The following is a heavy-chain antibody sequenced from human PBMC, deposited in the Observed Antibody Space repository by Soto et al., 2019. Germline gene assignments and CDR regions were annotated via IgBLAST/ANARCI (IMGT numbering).Heavy chain of an antibody. CDR2: ISAFKGDT. CDR3: ARVDDYCDSCGHYFTCFNY. J-gene: IGHJ4*02. D-gene: IGHD3-22*01. CDR1: GYIFTSYG. V-gene: IGHV1-18*01. Sequence: QVKLVQSGPEVKKPAASVKLSCKASGYIFTSYGIGWVRQAPGQGLEWMGWISAFKGDTKNPQRLQGGVTMTTDTPTSTAYMELRSLRSDDTAVYYCARVDDYCDSCGHYFTCFNYWGQGSLVTVSS.